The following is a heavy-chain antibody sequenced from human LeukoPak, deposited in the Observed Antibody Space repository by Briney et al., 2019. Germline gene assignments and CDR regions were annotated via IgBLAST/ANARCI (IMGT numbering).Heavy chain of an antibody. V-gene: IGHV5-51*01. J-gene: IGHJ6*02. CDR1: GYSFSKYW. Sequence: GESLKISCTASGYSFSKYWIGWVRQTPGKGLEWMGFIYSDESLIRYSPSFEGQVPVSADNSINTAYLQWNSLKASDTAMYYCGRYGLSGNGYTSYFYYGMDFWGQGTAVTVSS. D-gene: IGHD5-12*01. CDR2: IYSDESLI. CDR3: GRYGLSGNGYTSYFYYGMDF.